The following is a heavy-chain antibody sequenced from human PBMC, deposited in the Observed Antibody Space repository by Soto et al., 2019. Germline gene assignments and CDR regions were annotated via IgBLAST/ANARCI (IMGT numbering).Heavy chain of an antibody. CDR3: ASSYGSGTYYNGADAFDI. Sequence: QVQLVQSGAEVKKPGASVKVSCKASGYTFTSYDINWVRQATGQGLEWMGWMNPDSGNTGYAKKFQGRVTITRNTSISTAYMDLSSLRSEDTAVYYCASSYGSGTYYNGADAFDIWGQGTMVTVSS. V-gene: IGHV1-8*01. CDR1: GYTFTSYD. D-gene: IGHD3-10*01. CDR2: MNPDSGNT. J-gene: IGHJ3*02.